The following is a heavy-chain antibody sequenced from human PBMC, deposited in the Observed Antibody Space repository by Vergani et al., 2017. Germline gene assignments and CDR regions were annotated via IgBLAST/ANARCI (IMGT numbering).Heavy chain of an antibody. CDR3: AKDRAPKDIVVVPAAIAY. Sequence: QVQLVESGGNVVQSGTSLRLSCAASGFSFGSYGMHWVRQSPGKGLEWVAVISNDGGNKYYADSVKGRFTIYKDNTVDMLSLQMNSLRAEDTAVYYCAKDRAPKDIVVVPAAIAYWGQGTLVTVSS. J-gene: IGHJ4*02. V-gene: IGHV3-30*18. CDR2: ISNDGGNK. D-gene: IGHD2-2*02. CDR1: GFSFGSYG.